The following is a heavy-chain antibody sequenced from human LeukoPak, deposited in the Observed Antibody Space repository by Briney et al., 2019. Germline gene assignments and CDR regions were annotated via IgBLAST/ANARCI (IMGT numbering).Heavy chain of an antibody. D-gene: IGHD2-2*01. V-gene: IGHV1-2*02. CDR2: INPNSGGT. J-gene: IGHJ4*02. Sequence: ASVKVSCKASGYTFTGYYMHWVRQAPGQGLEWMGWINPNSGGTNYAQKFQGRVTMTRDTSISTAYMELSRLRSDDTAVYYCARYVAVPAAIPFDYWGRGTLVTVSS. CDR1: GYTFTGYY. CDR3: ARYVAVPAAIPFDY.